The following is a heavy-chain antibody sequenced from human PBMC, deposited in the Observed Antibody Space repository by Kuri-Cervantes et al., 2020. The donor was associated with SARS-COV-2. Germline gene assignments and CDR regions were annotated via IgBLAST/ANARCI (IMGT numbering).Heavy chain of an antibody. D-gene: IGHD3-3*01. CDR3: AREEDDFWIAGFDY. CDR1: EFNFSSYA. CDR2: IKQDGSEK. V-gene: IGHV3-7*01. J-gene: IGHJ4*03. Sequence: GESTKISCGASEFNFSSYAMSWVRQAPGKGLERVANIKQDGSEKYYVDSVKGRFTISRDNAKNSLYLQMNSLRAEDTAVYYCAREEDDFWIAGFDYLGQGTLVTVSS.